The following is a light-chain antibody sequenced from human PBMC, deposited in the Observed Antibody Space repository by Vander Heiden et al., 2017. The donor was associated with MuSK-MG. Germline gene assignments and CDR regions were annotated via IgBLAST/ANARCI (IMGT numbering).Light chain of an antibody. CDR3: QQSYTAAWT. Sequence: IQMTQSPSSLSASVGDRVTITCRARQYISTYLNWYQQKPGKAPKLLIFAASSLQSGVLSRFSGSGSETDFTLTISSLQPEDFATYYCQQSYTAAWTFGQGTRVEIK. CDR2: AAS. V-gene: IGKV1-39*01. CDR1: QYISTY. J-gene: IGKJ1*01.